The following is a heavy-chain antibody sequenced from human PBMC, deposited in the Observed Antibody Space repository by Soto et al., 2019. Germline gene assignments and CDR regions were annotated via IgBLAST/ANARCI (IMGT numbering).Heavy chain of an antibody. J-gene: IGHJ5*02. CDR3: ARDVAAAAP. CDR2: INPNSGAT. V-gene: IGHV1-2*04. CDR1: GYTFTDYY. D-gene: IGHD6-13*01. Sequence: GASVKVSCKASGYTFTDYYIHWVRQAPGQGLEWMGWINPNSGATNYAQKFQGWVTMTRDTSITTAYMELSSLRSEDTAVYYCARDVAAAAPWGQGTLVTVS.